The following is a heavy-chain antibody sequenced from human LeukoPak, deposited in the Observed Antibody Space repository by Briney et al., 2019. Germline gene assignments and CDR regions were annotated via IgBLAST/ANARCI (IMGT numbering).Heavy chain of an antibody. J-gene: IGHJ4*02. D-gene: IGHD3-10*01. V-gene: IGHV3-11*01. CDR2: ISNKGRTT. CDR3: ARRFGD. CDR1: GFDFSYYF. Sequence: GGSLRLSCAASGFDFSYYFMTWIRPAPGKGLEWVSYISNKGRTTHYADSVKGRFTVSRGNTKNSLYLQMNSLRIEDTAIYYCARRFGDWGQGTLVTVSS.